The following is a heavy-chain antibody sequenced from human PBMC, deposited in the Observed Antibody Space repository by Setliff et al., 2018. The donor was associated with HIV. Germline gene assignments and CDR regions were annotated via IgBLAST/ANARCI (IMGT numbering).Heavy chain of an antibody. V-gene: IGHV3-7*01. D-gene: IGHD1-26*01. J-gene: IGHJ3*02. CDR2: IDRDGSET. Sequence: GGSLRLSCVASRFTFNDYWMSWVRQAPGKGLEWVANIDRDGSETNYVDSVKGRFTIFRDNAKSSMYLQMNSLRAEDTAIYYCARDGNGAFDMWGQGTLVTVSS. CDR3: ARDGNGAFDM. CDR1: RFTFNDYW.